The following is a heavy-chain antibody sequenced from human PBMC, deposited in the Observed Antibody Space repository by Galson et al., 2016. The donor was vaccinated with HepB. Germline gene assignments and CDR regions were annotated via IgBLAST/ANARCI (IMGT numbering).Heavy chain of an antibody. CDR2: ITSSSGSI. V-gene: IGHV3-48*01. CDR3: ASFGDWDYYGMDV. CDR1: GFSFSGYS. J-gene: IGHJ6*04. D-gene: IGHD3-16*01. Sequence: SLRLSCAASGFSFSGYSMNWVRQAPGKGLAWLSHITSSSGSIYYADSVKGRFTISRDNAKNSLFLQMNGLRAEETAVYYCASFGDWDYYGMDVWGKGTTVIVSS.